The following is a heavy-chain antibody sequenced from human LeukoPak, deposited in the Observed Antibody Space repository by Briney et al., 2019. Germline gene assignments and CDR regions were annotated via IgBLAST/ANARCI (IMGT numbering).Heavy chain of an antibody. V-gene: IGHV3-30*02. J-gene: IGHJ4*02. Sequence: PGRSLRLSCAASGFTFSSYGMHWVRQAPGKGLEWVAFIRYDGSNKYYADSVKGRFTISRDNSKNTLYLQMNSLRAEDTAVYYCAKDGDLLGYCSSTSCSFPFDCWGQGTLVTVSS. CDR2: IRYDGSNK. D-gene: IGHD2-2*01. CDR1: GFTFSSYG. CDR3: AKDGDLLGYCSSTSCSFPFDC.